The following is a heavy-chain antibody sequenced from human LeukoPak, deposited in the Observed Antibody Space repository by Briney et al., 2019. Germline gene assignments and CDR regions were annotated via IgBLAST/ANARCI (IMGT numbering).Heavy chain of an antibody. CDR3: ARERGYSSGWYGYYGMDV. D-gene: IGHD6-19*01. CDR1: GFTVSSNY. Sequence: GGSLRLSCAASGFTVSSNYMSWVRQAPGKGLEWVSVIYSGGSTYYADSVKGRFTISRHNSKNTLYLQMNSLRAEDTAVYYCARERGYSSGWYGYYGMDVWGQGTTVTVSS. CDR2: IYSGGST. V-gene: IGHV3-53*04. J-gene: IGHJ6*02.